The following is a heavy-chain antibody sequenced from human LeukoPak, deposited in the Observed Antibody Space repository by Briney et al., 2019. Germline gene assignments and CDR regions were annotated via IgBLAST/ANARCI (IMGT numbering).Heavy chain of an antibody. CDR2: INHSGST. D-gene: IGHD3-10*01. CDR1: GGSFSGYY. V-gene: IGHV4-34*01. J-gene: IGHJ4*02. Sequence: PSETLSLTCAVYGGSFSGYYWSWIRQPPGKGLEWIGEINHSGSTNYNPSLKSRVTISVDTSKNQISLKVNSVTAADTAVYYCARGAPYSGSGSYYNYWGQGTLVTVSS. CDR3: ARGAPYSGSGSYYNY.